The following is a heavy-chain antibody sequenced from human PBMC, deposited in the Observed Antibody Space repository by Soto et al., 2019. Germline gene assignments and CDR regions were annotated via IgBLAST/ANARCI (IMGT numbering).Heavy chain of an antibody. J-gene: IGHJ1*01. CDR2: IYYSGST. CDR1: GGSIISGGYY. D-gene: IGHD6-19*01. Sequence: PSEALSLTCTVSGGSIISGGYYWIWIRQHPGKGLEWIGYIYYSGSTYYNPSLKSRVTISVDTSKNQFSLKLSSVTAEDTAVYYCARDSIAVARYFQHWGQGTLVTVSS. CDR3: ARDSIAVARYFQH. V-gene: IGHV4-31*03.